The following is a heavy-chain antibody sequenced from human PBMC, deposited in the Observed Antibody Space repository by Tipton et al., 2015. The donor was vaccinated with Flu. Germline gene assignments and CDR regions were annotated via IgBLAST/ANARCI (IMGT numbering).Heavy chain of an antibody. V-gene: IGHV4-38-2*02. J-gene: IGHJ4*02. D-gene: IGHD3-22*01. CDR2: IFHGGST. CDR1: GYSISSGYY. CDR3: ARAPYSDYDTSGSSFDY. Sequence: TLSLTCTVSGYSISSGYYWGWIRQPPGKGLEWIGSIFHGGSTYYNPSLKGRVTISADTSNNHFSLTLKSVTAADTAVYYCARAPYSDYDTSGSSFDYWGQGTLVTVSS.